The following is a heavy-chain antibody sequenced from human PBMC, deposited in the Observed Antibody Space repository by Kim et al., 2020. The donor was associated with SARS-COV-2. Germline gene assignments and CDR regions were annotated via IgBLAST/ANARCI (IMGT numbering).Heavy chain of an antibody. CDR3: ARDYDRNFWSGYSFDY. J-gene: IGHJ4*02. Sequence: SVKGRLTIDRDNAKNSLYLQMNSLRAEDTAVYYCARDYDRNFWSGYSFDYWGQGTLVTVSS. V-gene: IGHV3-21*01. D-gene: IGHD3-3*01.